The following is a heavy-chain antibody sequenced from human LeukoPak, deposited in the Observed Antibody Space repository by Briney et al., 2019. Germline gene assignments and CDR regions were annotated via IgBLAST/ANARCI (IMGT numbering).Heavy chain of an antibody. CDR3: ASTVANDY. Sequence: PGGSLRLSCAASGFTFSDYEMNWVRQAPGKGLEWVSYISIDGSTIYYADSVKGRFTISRDNAKNSLYLQMNSLRAEDTAVYYCASTVANDYWGQGTLVTVSS. J-gene: IGHJ4*02. V-gene: IGHV3-48*03. CDR1: GFTFSDYE. CDR2: ISIDGSTI. D-gene: IGHD4-23*01.